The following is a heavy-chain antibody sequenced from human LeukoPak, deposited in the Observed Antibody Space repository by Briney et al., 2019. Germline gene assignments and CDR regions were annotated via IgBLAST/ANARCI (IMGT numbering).Heavy chain of an antibody. D-gene: IGHD6-13*01. Sequence: PGGSLRLSCAASGFTFSSYGMHWVRQAPGKGLEWVAFIRYDGSNKYYADSVKGRFTISRDNSKNTLYLQMNSLRAEDTAVYYCAKSLSPSSSWYLLDYWGQGTLVTVSS. CDR1: GFTFSSYG. CDR3: AKSLSPSSSWYLLDY. V-gene: IGHV3-30*02. CDR2: IRYDGSNK. J-gene: IGHJ4*02.